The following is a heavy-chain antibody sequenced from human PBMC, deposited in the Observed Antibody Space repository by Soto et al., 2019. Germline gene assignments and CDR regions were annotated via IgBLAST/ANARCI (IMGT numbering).Heavy chain of an antibody. V-gene: IGHV3-30-3*01. J-gene: IGHJ6*02. CDR2: ISPDGFMK. CDR3: VRERGLSSFYGMDV. CDR1: GFNFTRFG. D-gene: IGHD3-10*01. Sequence: GGSLRLSCAASGFNFTRFGMHWVRQAPDKGLEWVAVISPDGFMKKYRDSVKGRFTISRDNARNSLYLQMNSLRAEDTAVYYCVRERGLSSFYGMDVWGQGTTVTVSS.